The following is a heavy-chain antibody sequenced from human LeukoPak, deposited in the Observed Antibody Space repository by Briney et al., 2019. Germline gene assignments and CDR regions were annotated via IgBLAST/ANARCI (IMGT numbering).Heavy chain of an antibody. D-gene: IGHD2-15*01. Sequence: GGSLRLSCAASGFTVSSNYMSWVRQAPGKGLEWVSAISGSGGSTYYADSVKGRFTISRDNSKNTLYLQMNSLRAEDTAVYYCARGLFRFCSSGSCLSPFDYWGQGTLVTVSS. CDR1: GFTVSSNY. J-gene: IGHJ4*02. CDR2: ISGSGGST. CDR3: ARGLFRFCSSGSCLSPFDY. V-gene: IGHV3-23*01.